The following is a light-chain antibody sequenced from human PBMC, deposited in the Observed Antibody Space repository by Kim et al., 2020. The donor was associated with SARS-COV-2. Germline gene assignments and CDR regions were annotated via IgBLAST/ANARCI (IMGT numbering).Light chain of an antibody. J-gene: IGKJ4*01. CDR3: QQYDSYPLT. CDR2: AAS. V-gene: IGKV1D-16*01. CDR1: QGIGSR. Sequence: ASVGDEVTITWRSTQGIGSRLAWYQQRPEKAPKSLIYAASTLQSAVPSRFSGSGSGTDFTLTISNLQPEDFATYYCQQYDSYPLTFGGGTKVDIK.